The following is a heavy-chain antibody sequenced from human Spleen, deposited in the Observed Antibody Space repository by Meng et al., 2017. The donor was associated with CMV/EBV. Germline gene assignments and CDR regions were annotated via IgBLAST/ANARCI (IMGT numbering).Heavy chain of an antibody. Sequence: SRTCSVSGGSISPYFGNWIRQPPGRGLEWIGRIYHSGITNYNPSLKSRVTFSVDTSKNQFSLKLISVTAADTAIYYCARGSIAGDFWGRGTLVTVSS. CDR1: GGSISPYF. CDR2: IYHSGIT. V-gene: IGHV4-59*01. CDR3: ARGSIAGDF. J-gene: IGHJ4*02. D-gene: IGHD2-21*01.